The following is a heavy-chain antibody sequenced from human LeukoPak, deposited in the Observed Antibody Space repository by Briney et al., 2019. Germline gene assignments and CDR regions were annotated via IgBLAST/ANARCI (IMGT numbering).Heavy chain of an antibody. CDR2: IGGSDGST. D-gene: IGHD2-2*01. V-gene: IGHV3-23*01. J-gene: IGHJ4*02. CDR1: GFTFSSSA. CDR3: ARGGLGCSTTTCFDY. Sequence: PGGSLRLSCAASGFTFSSSAMSWVRQAPGKGLEWVSSIGGSDGSTYYTDSVKGRFTISRDNSKFTLYLQMNSLRAEDTAVYYCARGGLGCSTTTCFDYWGQGTLVTVSS.